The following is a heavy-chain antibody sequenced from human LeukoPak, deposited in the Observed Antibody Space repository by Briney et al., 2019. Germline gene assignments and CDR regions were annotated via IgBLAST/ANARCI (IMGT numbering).Heavy chain of an antibody. CDR1: GYTFTSYA. V-gene: IGHV7-4-1*02. J-gene: IGHJ6*02. CDR3: ARDRHVDTAMVGVYYYYGMDV. CDR2: INTNTGNP. Sequence: ASVKVSCKASGYTFTSYAMNWVRQTPGQGLEWMGWINTNTGNPTYAQGFTGRFVFSLDTSVSTAYLQISSLKAEDTAVYYCARDRHVDTAMVGVYYYYGMDVWGQGTTVTVSS. D-gene: IGHD5-18*01.